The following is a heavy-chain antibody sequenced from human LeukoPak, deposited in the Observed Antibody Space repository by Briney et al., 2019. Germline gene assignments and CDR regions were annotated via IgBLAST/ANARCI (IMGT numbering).Heavy chain of an antibody. CDR2: IYTSGSN. D-gene: IGHD2-15*01. CDR1: GGSISSYY. CDR3: AGYTSGGNYFDY. Sequence: SETLSLTCTVSGGSISSYYWTWIRQPAGKELEWIGRIYTSGSNYYNPSLESRVTLSVDKSKNQFSLKLTSVTAADTAVYYCAGYTSGGNYFDYWGQGTLVTVSS. V-gene: IGHV4-4*07. J-gene: IGHJ4*02.